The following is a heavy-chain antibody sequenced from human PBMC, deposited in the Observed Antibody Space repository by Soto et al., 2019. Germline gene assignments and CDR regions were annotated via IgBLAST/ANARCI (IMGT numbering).Heavy chain of an antibody. Sequence: SVKVSCKASGGTFSSYAISWVRQAPGQGLEWMGGIIPIFGTANYAQKFQGRVTITADKSTSTAYMELSSLRSEDTAVYYCARNLRSSLRFFPQYGMDVWGQGTTVTVSS. D-gene: IGHD3-3*01. J-gene: IGHJ6*02. CDR2: IIPIFGTA. CDR3: ARNLRSSLRFFPQYGMDV. CDR1: GGTFSSYA. V-gene: IGHV1-69*06.